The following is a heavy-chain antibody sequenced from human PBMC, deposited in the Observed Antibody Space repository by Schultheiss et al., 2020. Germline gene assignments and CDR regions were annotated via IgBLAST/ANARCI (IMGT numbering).Heavy chain of an antibody. CDR1: GGSFSGYY. V-gene: IGHV4-34*01. CDR2: INHSGST. J-gene: IGHJ5*02. Sequence: SETLSLTCAVYGGSFSGYYWSWIRQPPGKGLEWIGEINHSGSTNYNPSLKSRVTISVDTSNNQFSLKLSSVTAADTAVYYCARDLRGYCSSTSCYDGGWFDPWGQGTLVTVSS. CDR3: ARDLRGYCSSTSCYDGGWFDP. D-gene: IGHD2-2*01.